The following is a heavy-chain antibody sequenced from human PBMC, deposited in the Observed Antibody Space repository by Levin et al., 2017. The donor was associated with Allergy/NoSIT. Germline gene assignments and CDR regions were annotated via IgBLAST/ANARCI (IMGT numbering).Heavy chain of an antibody. D-gene: IGHD5-18*01. J-gene: IGHJ4*02. CDR1: GFTFSNAW. Sequence: GESLKISCAASGFTFSNAWMSWVRQAPGKGLEWVGRIKSKTDGGTTDYAAPVKGRFTISRDDSKNTLYLQMNSLKTEDTAVYYCTTDRYSYGHTVDYWGQGTLVTVSS. CDR2: IKSKTDGGTT. CDR3: TTDRYSYGHTVDY. V-gene: IGHV3-15*01.